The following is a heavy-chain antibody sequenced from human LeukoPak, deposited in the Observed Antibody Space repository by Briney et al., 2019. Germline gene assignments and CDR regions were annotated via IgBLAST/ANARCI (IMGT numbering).Heavy chain of an antibody. D-gene: IGHD3-22*01. CDR2: FHNSRTT. Sequence: SETLSLTCTVSGGSISGYSWTWIRQPPGQGLEWIGYFHNSRTTSYNPSLTGRVTISVDTAMDQISLKLNSVTAADTAIYYCARDRDYFDITGLIDYWGQGTLVTVSS. CDR1: GGSISGYS. V-gene: IGHV4-4*08. J-gene: IGHJ4*02. CDR3: ARDRDYFDITGLIDY.